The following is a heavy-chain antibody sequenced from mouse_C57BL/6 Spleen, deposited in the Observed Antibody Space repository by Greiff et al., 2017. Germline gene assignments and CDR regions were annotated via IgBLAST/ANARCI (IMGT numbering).Heavy chain of an antibody. CDR2: INPYNGGT. J-gene: IGHJ3*01. CDR1: GYTFTDYY. D-gene: IGHD2-1*01. CDR3: AREAGNYGAY. Sequence: VQLQQSGPVLVKPGASVKMSCKASGYTFTDYYMNWVKQSHGKSLEWIGVINPYNGGTSYNQKFKGKATLTVDKSSSTAYMELNSLTSEDSAVYYCAREAGNYGAYWGQGTLVTVSA. V-gene: IGHV1-19*01.